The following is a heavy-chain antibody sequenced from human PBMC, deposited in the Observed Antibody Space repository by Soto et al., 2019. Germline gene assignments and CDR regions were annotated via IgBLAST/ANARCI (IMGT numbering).Heavy chain of an antibody. CDR1: GGSFSAYY. J-gene: IGHJ4*02. CDR3: ARTSRFEY. D-gene: IGHD6-6*01. CDR2: INHSGST. Sequence: QVLLQQWGAGLLKPSETLSLTCAVYGGSFSAYYWSWIRHPPGKGLEWIGEINHSGSTNYNPSLKSRVTISVDTSKNQFSLKLSSVTAADTAVYYCARTSRFEYWGQGTLVTVSS. V-gene: IGHV4-34*01.